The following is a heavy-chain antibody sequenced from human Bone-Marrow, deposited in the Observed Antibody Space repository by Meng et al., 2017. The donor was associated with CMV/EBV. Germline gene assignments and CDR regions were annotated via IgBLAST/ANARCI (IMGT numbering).Heavy chain of an antibody. CDR1: GGTFSSYT. Sequence: SVKVSCKASGGTFSSYTISWVRQAPGQGLEWMGRIIPILGIANYAQKFQGRVTITADKSTSTAYMELSSLRSEDTAVYYCARAPYYYDSSGYPDYWGQGTLVTVSS. D-gene: IGHD3-22*01. V-gene: IGHV1-69*02. CDR2: IIPILGIA. CDR3: ARAPYYYDSSGYPDY. J-gene: IGHJ4*02.